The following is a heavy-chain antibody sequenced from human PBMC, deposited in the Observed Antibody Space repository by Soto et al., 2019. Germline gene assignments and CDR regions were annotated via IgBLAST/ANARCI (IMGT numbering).Heavy chain of an antibody. Sequence: EVLLVESGGDLVQPGGSLRLSCAASEFTVSDNYMSWVRQAPGKGLEWVSAIYSGGSTYYADSVKGRFTISRDNSKNTLYLQMNNLRAEDTAVYYCARCGGSWSDCFSFEYWGQGTLVTVSS. D-gene: IGHD3-10*01. CDR3: ARCGGSWSDCFSFEY. CDR2: IYSGGST. J-gene: IGHJ4*02. V-gene: IGHV3-66*01. CDR1: EFTVSDNY.